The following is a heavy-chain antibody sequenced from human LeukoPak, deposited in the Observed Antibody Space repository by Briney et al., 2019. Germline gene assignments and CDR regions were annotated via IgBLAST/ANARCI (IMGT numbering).Heavy chain of an antibody. CDR1: GFTFSAFA. J-gene: IGHJ3*02. V-gene: IGHV3-23*01. D-gene: IGHD3-16*01. Sequence: GTSLRLSCAASGFTFSAFAMHWVRQAPRKGLEWVSGISDSGGSAYYADSVKGRFTISRDSSKNTLYLQMNSLRAEDSAVYYCARRGMPNEKDAFDMWGQGTMVTVSS. CDR3: ARRGMPNEKDAFDM. CDR2: ISDSGGSA.